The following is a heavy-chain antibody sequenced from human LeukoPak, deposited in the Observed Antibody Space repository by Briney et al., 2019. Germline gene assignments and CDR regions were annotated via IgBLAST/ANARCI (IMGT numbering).Heavy chain of an antibody. V-gene: IGHV3-7*01. Sequence: PGGSLRLSCAASGFTYSSYWMNWVRQAPGKGLEWVANIRQDGSERYYMDSVKGRFTISRDNAKNSLYLEMDSLRAEDTAVCYCARDRSSNSWSEYFQDWGQGTLVTVSS. D-gene: IGHD2-2*01. CDR1: GFTYSSYW. J-gene: IGHJ1*01. CDR3: ARDRSSNSWSEYFQD. CDR2: IRQDGSER.